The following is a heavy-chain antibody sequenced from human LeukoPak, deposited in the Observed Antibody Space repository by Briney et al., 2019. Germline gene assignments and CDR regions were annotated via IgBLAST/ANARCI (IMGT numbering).Heavy chain of an antibody. D-gene: IGHD6-19*01. Sequence: ASVKVSCKASGYTFTSYGISWVRQAPGQGLEWMGWISAYNGNTNYAQKLQGRVTMTTDTSTSTAYMELRSLRSDDTAVYYCARGRNMVVIAVAGSSFDYWGQGTLVTVSS. V-gene: IGHV1-18*01. CDR1: GYTFTSYG. CDR2: ISAYNGNT. CDR3: ARGRNMVVIAVAGSSFDY. J-gene: IGHJ4*02.